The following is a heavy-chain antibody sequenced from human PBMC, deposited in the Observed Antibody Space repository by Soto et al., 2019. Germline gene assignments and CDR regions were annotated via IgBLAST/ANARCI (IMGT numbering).Heavy chain of an antibody. V-gene: IGHV4-59*01. CDR1: GDSIRSYL. CDR3: ASSKMGLISVLET. CDR2: IPYSGGP. Sequence: QVQLQESGPGLVKPSETLSLTCNVSGDSIRSYLWSWVRQPPGKGLEWIGYIPYSGGPTYNPSLKNRVTISIDPSKQQFSLKMTSVTAADKAVYYCASSKMGLISVLETWGQGTLVTVSA. J-gene: IGHJ5*02. D-gene: IGHD3-10*01.